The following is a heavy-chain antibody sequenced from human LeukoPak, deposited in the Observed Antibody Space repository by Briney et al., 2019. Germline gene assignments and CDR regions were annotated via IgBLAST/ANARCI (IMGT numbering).Heavy chain of an antibody. CDR3: ARHLVPKYYFDY. D-gene: IGHD2-8*02. J-gene: IGHJ4*02. CDR1: GGSFSGYY. CDR2: INHSGST. Sequence: SETLSLTCAVYGGSFSGYYWSWIRQPPGKGLEWIGEINHSGSTNYNPSLKSRVTISVDTSKNQFSLKLSSVTAADTAVYYCARHLVPKYYFDYWGQGTLVTVSS. V-gene: IGHV4-34*01.